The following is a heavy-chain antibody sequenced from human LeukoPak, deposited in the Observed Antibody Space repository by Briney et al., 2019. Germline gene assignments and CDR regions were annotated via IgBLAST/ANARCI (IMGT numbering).Heavy chain of an antibody. J-gene: IGHJ5*02. Sequence: PSETLSLTCTVSGGSITSDGYLWSWIRQHPGKGLEWIGDIYYTGNTKYNPSLKSRLTISVDTSKNQFSLRLTSVTAADTAVYYCARAGIPYYYDSSGYFLTYNWFDPWGQGTLVTVSS. D-gene: IGHD3-22*01. CDR3: ARAGIPYYYDSSGYFLTYNWFDP. V-gene: IGHV4-31*03. CDR1: GGSITSDGYL. CDR2: IYYTGNT.